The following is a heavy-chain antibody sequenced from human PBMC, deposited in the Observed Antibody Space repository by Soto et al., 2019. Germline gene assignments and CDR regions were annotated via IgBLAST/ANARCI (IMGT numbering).Heavy chain of an antibody. CDR2: ISYDGSNK. D-gene: IGHD4-17*01. CDR3: AKDDYGDYFDY. V-gene: IGHV3-30*18. CDR1: GFTFSGYG. Sequence: QVQLVESGGGVVQPGRSLRLSCAASGFTFSGYGMHWVRQAPGKGLEWVAVISYDGSNKYYADSVKGRFTISRDNSKNTLYLQMNSLRAEDTAVYYCAKDDYGDYFDYWGQGTLVTVSS. J-gene: IGHJ4*02.